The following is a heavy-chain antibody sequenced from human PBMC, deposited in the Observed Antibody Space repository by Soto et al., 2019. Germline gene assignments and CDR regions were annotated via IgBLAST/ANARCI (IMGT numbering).Heavy chain of an antibody. J-gene: IGHJ4*02. V-gene: IGHV1-18*01. D-gene: IGHD6-19*01. Sequence: GASRKVSCKASGYTFTSYGISWVRQAPGQGLEWMGWISAYNGNTNYAQKLQGRVTMTTDTSTSTAYMELRSLRSDDTAVYYCARDQGSSSGWYYFDYWGQGTLVTVSS. CDR2: ISAYNGNT. CDR3: ARDQGSSSGWYYFDY. CDR1: GYTFTSYG.